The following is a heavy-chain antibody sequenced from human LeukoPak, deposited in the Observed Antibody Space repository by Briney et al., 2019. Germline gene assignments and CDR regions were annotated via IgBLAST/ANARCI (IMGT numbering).Heavy chain of an antibody. CDR3: ARYINLPINYYDSSGYYWTYYYYYGMDV. V-gene: IGHV3-11*01. CDR1: GFTFSDYY. J-gene: IGHJ6*02. Sequence: GGSLRLSCAASGFTFSDYYMSWIRQAPGKGLEWVSYISSSGSTIYYADSVKGRFTISRDNAKNSLYLQVNSLRAEDTAVYYCARYINLPINYYDSSGYYWTYYYYYGMDVWGQGTTVTVSS. D-gene: IGHD3-22*01. CDR2: ISSSGSTI.